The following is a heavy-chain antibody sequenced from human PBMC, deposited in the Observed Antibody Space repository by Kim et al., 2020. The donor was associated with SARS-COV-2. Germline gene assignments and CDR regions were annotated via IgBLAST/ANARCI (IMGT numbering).Heavy chain of an antibody. V-gene: IGHV4-4*02. CDR3: ASTKWELQTYDAFDI. D-gene: IGHD1-26*01. CDR1: GGSISSSNW. J-gene: IGHJ3*02. Sequence: SETLSLTCAVSGGSISSSNWWCWVRQPPGKGLEWIGEIYHSGSTNYNPSLKSRVTISVDKSKNQLSLKLSSVTAADTAVYYCASTKWELQTYDAFDIWGQVIMVTVSS. CDR2: IYHSGST.